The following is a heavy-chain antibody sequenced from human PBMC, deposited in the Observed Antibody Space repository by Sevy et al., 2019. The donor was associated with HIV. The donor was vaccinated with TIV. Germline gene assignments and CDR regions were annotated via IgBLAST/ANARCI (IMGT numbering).Heavy chain of an antibody. CDR2: ISGSGGST. J-gene: IGHJ4*02. CDR1: GFTFSSYA. CDR3: AKAPMGGFTRGDYFDY. Sequence: GGSLRLSCTASGFTFSSYAMSWVRQAPGKGLEWVSAISGSGGSTYYADSVKGRFTISRDNSKNTRYLQMNNLRAEDTAVYYCAKAPMGGFTRGDYFDYWGQGTLVTVSS. V-gene: IGHV3-23*01. D-gene: IGHD5-12*01.